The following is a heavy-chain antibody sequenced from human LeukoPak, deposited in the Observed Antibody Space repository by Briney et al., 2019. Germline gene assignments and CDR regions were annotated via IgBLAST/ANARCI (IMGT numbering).Heavy chain of an antibody. CDR1: GGTFTSYD. D-gene: IGHD6-6*01. V-gene: IGHV1-8*03. Sequence: ASVKVSCKASGGTFTSYDINWVRQATGQGLEWMGWMNPNSGNTGYAQKFQGRVTITRNTSISTAYMELSSLRSEDTAVYYCARGLVWVPPPPHSSSSRPINWFDPWGQGTLVTVSS. CDR2: MNPNSGNT. CDR3: ARGLVWVPPPPHSSSSRPINWFDP. J-gene: IGHJ5*02.